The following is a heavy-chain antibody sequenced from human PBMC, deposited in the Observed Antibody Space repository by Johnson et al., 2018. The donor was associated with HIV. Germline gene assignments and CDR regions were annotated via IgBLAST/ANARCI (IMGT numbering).Heavy chain of an antibody. V-gene: IGHV3-33*06. D-gene: IGHD5-18*01. CDR1: VFTFSSYG. CDR2: IWYDGSNK. CDR3: AKVINPSRVDTAMVTVLDAFDI. Sequence: QVQLVESGGGVVQPGRSPRLSCAASVFTFSSYGMHWVRQAPGKGLEWVAVIWYDGSNKYYADSVKGRFTISRDNSKNTLYLQMNSLRAEDTAVYYCAKVINPSRVDTAMVTVLDAFDIWGQGTMVTVSS. J-gene: IGHJ3*02.